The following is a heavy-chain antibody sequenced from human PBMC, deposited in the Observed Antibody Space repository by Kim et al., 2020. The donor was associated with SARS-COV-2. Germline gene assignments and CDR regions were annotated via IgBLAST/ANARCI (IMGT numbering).Heavy chain of an antibody. CDR1: GGSISSSNW. J-gene: IGHJ6*04. Sequence: SETLSLTCAVSGGSISSSNWWSWVRQPPGKGLEWIGEIYHSGSTNYNPSLKSRVTISVDKSKNQFSLKLSSVTAADTAVYYCARVYGRPLPYYYGPPPTMDVWGKGTTVTVSS. CDR3: ARVYGRPLPYYYGPPPTMDV. D-gene: IGHD3-10*01. CDR2: IYHSGST. V-gene: IGHV4-4*02.